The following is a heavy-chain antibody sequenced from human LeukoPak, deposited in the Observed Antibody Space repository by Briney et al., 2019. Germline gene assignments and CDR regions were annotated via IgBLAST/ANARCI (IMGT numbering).Heavy chain of an antibody. Sequence: QPGRSLRLSCAASGFTFSSYGMHWVRQAPGKGLGWVAVISYDGSNKYYADSVKGRFTISRDNSKNTLYLQMNSLRAEDTAVYYCAKSIISSWWYNWFVPWGQGTLVTVSS. CDR1: GFTFSSYG. D-gene: IGHD6-13*01. CDR2: ISYDGSNK. CDR3: AKSIISSWWYNWFVP. J-gene: IGHJ5*02. V-gene: IGHV3-30*18.